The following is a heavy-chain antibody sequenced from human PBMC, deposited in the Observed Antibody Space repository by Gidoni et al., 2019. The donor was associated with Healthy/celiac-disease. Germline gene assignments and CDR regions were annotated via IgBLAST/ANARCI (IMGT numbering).Heavy chain of an antibody. V-gene: IGHV4-34*01. CDR1: GGSFSGYY. CDR3: ARGKRQVWAFDI. J-gene: IGHJ3*02. D-gene: IGHD3-16*01. CDR2: INHSGST. Sequence: QVQLQQWGAGLLKPSETLSLTCAVYGGSFSGYYWSWIRQPPGKGLEWIGEINHSGSTNYNPSLKSRVTISVDTSKNQFSLKLSSVTAADTAVYYCARGKRQVWAFDIWGQGTMVTVSS.